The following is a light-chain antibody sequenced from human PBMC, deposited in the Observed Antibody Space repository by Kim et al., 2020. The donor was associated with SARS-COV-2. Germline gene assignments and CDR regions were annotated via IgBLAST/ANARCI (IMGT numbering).Light chain of an antibody. CDR2: GAS. CDR3: QQYKNWRT. V-gene: IGKV3-15*01. Sequence: ETVMTQSPATLFVSPGERATLSCRASQSVSSKVAWYQQKPGQAPRLLIYGASTRATGIPARFTGSGSGTEFTLTISSLQSEDFGVYYCQQYKNWRTFGQGTKVEIK. CDR1: QSVSSK. J-gene: IGKJ1*01.